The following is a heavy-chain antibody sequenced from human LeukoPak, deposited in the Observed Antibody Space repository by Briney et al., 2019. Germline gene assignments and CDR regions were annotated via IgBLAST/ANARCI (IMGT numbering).Heavy chain of an antibody. CDR2: IRYDGGIK. J-gene: IGHJ4*02. CDR1: GFTFSTYG. V-gene: IGHV3-30*02. D-gene: IGHD3-9*01. CDR3: AKVLSLRHFDWVLYIDH. Sequence: PGGSLRLSCAASGFTFSTYGMHWVRQAPGKGLEWVAFIRYDGGIKYYADSVKGRFTISRDNSKNTLYLQMNSLRAEDTAVYYCAKVLSLRHFDWVLYIDHWGQGTLVTVSS.